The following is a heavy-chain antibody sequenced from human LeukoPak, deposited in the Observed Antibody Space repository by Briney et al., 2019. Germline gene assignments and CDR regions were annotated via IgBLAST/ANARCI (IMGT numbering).Heavy chain of an antibody. CDR2: IKYDGSEK. CDR1: GVTFSDNR. Sequence: WGSLRLSCAASGVTFSDNRMYWVCQGPGKGLEWVANIKYDGSEKYYVDSVKSRFTTSRDNAKNSLYLQMNSLRVGDTARYYCATDRGIRWGKGTTVTVSS. J-gene: IGHJ6*04. D-gene: IGHD6-13*01. CDR3: ATDRGIR. V-gene: IGHV3-7*03.